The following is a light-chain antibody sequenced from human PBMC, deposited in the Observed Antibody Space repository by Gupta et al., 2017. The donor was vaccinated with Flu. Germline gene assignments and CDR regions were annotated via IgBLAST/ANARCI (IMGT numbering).Light chain of an antibody. CDR2: DVS. J-gene: IGLJ2*01. Sequence: QSALTQPRSVSGSPGQSVTIPCTGTSSDVGTYNSVSWYQQHPGKAPKVVIYDVSERPSGVPDRFSGSKSGNKASLTISGLQAEDEADYYCCSFAGTYTLWVFGGGTKLTVL. CDR1: SSDVGTYNS. CDR3: CSFAGTYTLWV. V-gene: IGLV2-11*01.